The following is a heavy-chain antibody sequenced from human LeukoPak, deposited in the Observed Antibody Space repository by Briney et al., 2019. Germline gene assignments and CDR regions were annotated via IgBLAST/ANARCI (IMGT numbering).Heavy chain of an antibody. J-gene: IGHJ4*02. D-gene: IGHD6-13*01. V-gene: IGHV3-21*01. Sequence: GGSLRLSCAASGFTFSSYSMNWVRQAPGKGLEWVSSISSSSSYIYYADSVKGRFTISRHNAKNSLYLQMNSLRAKDTAVYYCARISSSWHYFDYWGQGTLVTVSS. CDR2: ISSSSSYI. CDR1: GFTFSSYS. CDR3: ARISSSWHYFDY.